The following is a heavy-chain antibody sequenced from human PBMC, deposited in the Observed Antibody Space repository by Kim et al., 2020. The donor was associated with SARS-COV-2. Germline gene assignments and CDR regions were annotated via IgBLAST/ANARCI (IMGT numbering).Heavy chain of an antibody. CDR2: ISSSSSTI. CDR3: AREQEIGLSNYYDSSGYYMSHLGFDY. V-gene: IGHV3-48*02. D-gene: IGHD3-22*01. Sequence: GGSLRLSCAASGFTFSSYSMNWVRQAPGKGLEWVSYISSSSSTIYYADSVKGRFTISRDNAKNSLYLQMNSLRDEDTAVYYCAREQEIGLSNYYDSSGYYMSHLGFDYWGQGTLVTVSS. CDR1: GFTFSSYS. J-gene: IGHJ4*02.